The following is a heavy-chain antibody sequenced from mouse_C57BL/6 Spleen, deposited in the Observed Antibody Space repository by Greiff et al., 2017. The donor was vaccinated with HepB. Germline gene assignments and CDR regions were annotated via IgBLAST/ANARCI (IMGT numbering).Heavy chain of an antibody. CDR2: IDPSDSYT. CDR1: GYTFTSYW. V-gene: IGHV1-50*01. CDR3: ARTGLGQPLFDY. D-gene: IGHD4-1*01. Sequence: VQLQQPGAELVKPGASVKLSCKASGYTFTSYWMQWVKQRPGQGLEWIGEIDPSDSYTNYNQKFKGKATLTVDTSSSTSYMQLSSLTSEDSAVYYCARTGLGQPLFDYWGQGTTLTVSS. J-gene: IGHJ2*01.